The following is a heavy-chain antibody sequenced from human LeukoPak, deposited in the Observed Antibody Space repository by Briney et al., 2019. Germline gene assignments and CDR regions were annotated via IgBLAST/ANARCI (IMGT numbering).Heavy chain of an antibody. V-gene: IGHV4-4*09. CDR1: GGSISSYY. J-gene: IGHJ5*02. CDR3: ARRYYDFWSDYNWFDP. D-gene: IGHD3-3*01. Sequence: TSETLSLTCTVSGGSISSYYWSWIRQPPGKGLEWIGYIYTSGSTNYNPSLKSRVTISVDTSKNQFSLKLSSVTAADTAVYYCARRYYDFWSDYNWFDPWGQGTLVTVSS. CDR2: IYTSGST.